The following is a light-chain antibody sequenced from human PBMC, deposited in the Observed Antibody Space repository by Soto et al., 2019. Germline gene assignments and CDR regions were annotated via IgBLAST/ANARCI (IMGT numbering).Light chain of an antibody. CDR3: QSYDSSLTGYV. CDR2: DNN. J-gene: IGLJ1*01. CDR1: SSNIGAGYV. V-gene: IGLV1-40*01. Sequence: QPVLTQPPSVSGAPGQRVTISCTGSSSNIGAGYVVHWYQQLPGTAPKLLIYDNNNRPSGVPDRFSGSKSGTSASLAITGLQAEDEADYYCQSYDSSLTGYVFGTGTKLTVL.